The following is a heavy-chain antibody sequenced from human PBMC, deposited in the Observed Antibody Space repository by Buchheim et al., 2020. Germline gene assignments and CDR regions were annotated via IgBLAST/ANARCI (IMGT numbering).Heavy chain of an antibody. D-gene: IGHD6-13*01. CDR1: GGSFSGYY. Sequence: QVQLQQWGAGLLKPSETLSLTCAVYGGSFSGYYWSWIRQPPGTGLEWIGEINHSGSTNYNPYLKSRVTISVDTSKNQFSLKLSSVTAADTAVYYCASTIAAAGKSFYYYYYGMDVWGQGTT. CDR3: ASTIAAAGKSFYYYYYGMDV. V-gene: IGHV4-34*01. J-gene: IGHJ6*02. CDR2: INHSGST.